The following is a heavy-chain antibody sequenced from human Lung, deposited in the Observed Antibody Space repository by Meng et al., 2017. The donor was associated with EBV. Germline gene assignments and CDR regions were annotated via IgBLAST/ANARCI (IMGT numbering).Heavy chain of an antibody. J-gene: IGHJ5*02. D-gene: IGHD2-2*01. Sequence: RPQGRAPGSVNLSRTLPLTSPAAGGSIRSGCSSWGWVRQPPGKGLEWIGSTYYSGSSYYNPSLKSRVTISADTSKNQFSLKLSSVTAPDTAVYYCARHSYHSCFDPWGQGTLVTVSS. V-gene: IGHV4-39*01. CDR1: GGSIRSGCSS. CDR3: ARHSYHSCFDP. CDR2: TYYSGSS.